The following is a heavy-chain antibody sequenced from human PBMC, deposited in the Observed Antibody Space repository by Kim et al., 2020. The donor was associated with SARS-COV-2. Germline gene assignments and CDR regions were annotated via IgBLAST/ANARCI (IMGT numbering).Heavy chain of an antibody. Sequence: LKSRVTISVDTSKNQFSLKLCSVTAADTAVYYCARRATMIAAPMWYFDRWGRGTLVTVSS. V-gene: IGHV4-59*08. J-gene: IGHJ2*01. CDR3: ARRATMIAAPMWYFDR. D-gene: IGHD3-22*01.